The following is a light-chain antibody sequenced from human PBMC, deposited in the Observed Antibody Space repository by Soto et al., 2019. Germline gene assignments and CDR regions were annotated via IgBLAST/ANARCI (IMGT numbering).Light chain of an antibody. CDR2: GAS. CDR3: QQHGGSPLT. Sequence: EIVLTQSPGTLSLSPGERATLSCRASQTVSSNYLVWYQQKPGQAPRLLIYGASSRATGIPDRFSGSGSGTDFTLTISRLEPEDLAVYYCQQHGGSPLTFGGGTKVEIK. V-gene: IGKV3-20*01. CDR1: QTVSSNY. J-gene: IGKJ4*01.